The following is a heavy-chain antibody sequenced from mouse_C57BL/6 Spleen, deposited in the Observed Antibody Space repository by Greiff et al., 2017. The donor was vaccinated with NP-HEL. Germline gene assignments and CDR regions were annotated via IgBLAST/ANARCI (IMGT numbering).Heavy chain of an antibody. D-gene: IGHD1-1*01. CDR2: IYPGDGDT. CDR3: ARSGDYYGSSYVGFAY. V-gene: IGHV1-82*01. Sequence: VKLMESGPELVKPGASVKISCKASGYAFSSSWMNWVKQRPGKGLEWIGRIYPGDGDTNYNGKFKGKATLTADKSSSTAYMQLSSLTSEDSAVYFCARSGDYYGSSYVGFAYWGQGTLVTVSA. CDR1: GYAFSSSW. J-gene: IGHJ3*01.